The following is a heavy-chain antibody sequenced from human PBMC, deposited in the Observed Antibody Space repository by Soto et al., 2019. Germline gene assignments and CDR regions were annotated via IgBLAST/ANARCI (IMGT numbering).Heavy chain of an antibody. CDR3: TRGPPRVQWFDP. Sequence: SETLSLTCTVSGGAFSSGTYYWSWIRQPPGKGLEWIGHIYFTGSTNYNPSLKSRVTMSLDTSRNQFSLKLSSVTAADTAVYYCTRGPPRVQWFDPWGLGTLVTVSS. CDR1: GGAFSSGTYY. V-gene: IGHV4-61*01. J-gene: IGHJ5*02. CDR2: IYFTGST.